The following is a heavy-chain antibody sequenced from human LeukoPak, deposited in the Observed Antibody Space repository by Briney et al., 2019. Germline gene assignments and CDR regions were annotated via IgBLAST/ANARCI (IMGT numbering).Heavy chain of an antibody. V-gene: IGHV1-69*06. CDR3: ARELPDYYDILTGYSAFDY. J-gene: IGHJ4*02. CDR2: IIPVFGTA. D-gene: IGHD3-9*01. CDR1: GGTFSSYA. Sequence: SVKVSCKASGGTFSSYAISWVRQAPGQGLEWMGGIIPVFGTANYAQKFQGRVTITADKSTSTAYMELSSLRSEDTAVYYCARELPDYYDILTGYSAFDYWGQGTPVTVSS.